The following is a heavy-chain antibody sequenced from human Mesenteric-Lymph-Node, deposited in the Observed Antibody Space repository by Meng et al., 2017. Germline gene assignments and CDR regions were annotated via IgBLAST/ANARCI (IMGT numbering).Heavy chain of an antibody. Sequence: ASVMVSCKASGYTFTSYGISWVRQAPAQGLEWMGWMNPNSGNTGYAQKFQGRVTITRITSISTAYMELSSLRSEDTAVYYCARRVVRGVRGYAFDIWGQGTMVTVSS. CDR3: ARRVVRGVRGYAFDI. CDR1: GYTFTSYG. D-gene: IGHD3-10*01. J-gene: IGHJ3*02. CDR2: MNPNSGNT. V-gene: IGHV1-8*03.